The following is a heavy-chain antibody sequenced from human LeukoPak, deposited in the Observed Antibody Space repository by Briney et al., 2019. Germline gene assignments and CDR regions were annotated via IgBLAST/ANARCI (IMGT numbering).Heavy chain of an antibody. J-gene: IGHJ4*02. CDR1: GYTFTGYY. Sequence: ASVKVSCKASGYTFTGYYMHWVRQAPGQGLEWMGWINPNSGGTNYAQKFQGRVTMTRDTSISTAYMELSSLRSEDMAVYYCAREAGDGYNYDYFDYWGQGTLVTVSS. V-gene: IGHV1-2*02. CDR3: AREAGDGYNYDYFDY. D-gene: IGHD5-24*01. CDR2: INPNSGGT.